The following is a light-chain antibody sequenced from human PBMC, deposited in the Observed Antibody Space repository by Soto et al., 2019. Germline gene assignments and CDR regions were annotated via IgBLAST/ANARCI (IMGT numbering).Light chain of an antibody. V-gene: IGLV1-51*01. J-gene: IGLJ2*01. Sequence: QSVLTQPPSVSAAPGQTVTISCSGSSSNIGSNYVSWYQHLPGTAHKLLIYDNTKRPSGIPDRFSGSQSGTSATLGITGLQTGDEADYYCGTWDSSLSAVFGGGTQLTVL. CDR1: SSNIGSNY. CDR3: GTWDSSLSAV. CDR2: DNT.